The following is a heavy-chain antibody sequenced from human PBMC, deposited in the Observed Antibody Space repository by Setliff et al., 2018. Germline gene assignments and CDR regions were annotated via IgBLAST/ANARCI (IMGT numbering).Heavy chain of an antibody. CDR1: GGSISSYS. CDR2: LYYSGNT. D-gene: IGHD3-10*01. V-gene: IGHV4-59*01. J-gene: IGHJ3*02. CDR3: ASARRGAFDI. Sequence: SETLSLTCNVSGGSISSYSWSWIRQAPGKGLEWIGYLYYSGNTNYNPSLKSRVTISVDTSKNQFSLKLSSATAADTAVYYCASARRGAFDIWGQGTMVTVSS.